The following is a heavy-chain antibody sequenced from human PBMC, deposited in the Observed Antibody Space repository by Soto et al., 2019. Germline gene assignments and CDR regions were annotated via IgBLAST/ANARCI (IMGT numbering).Heavy chain of an antibody. V-gene: IGHV3-23*01. CDR3: AKDIKAAPNYYYGMDV. J-gene: IGHJ6*02. CDR2: ISGSGGST. D-gene: IGHD6-6*01. CDR1: GFTFSSYA. Sequence: GGSLRLSCAASGFTFSSYAMSWVRQAPGKGLEWVSAISGSGGSTYYADSVKGRFTISRDNSKNTLYLQMNSLRAEDTAVYYCAKDIKAAPNYYYGMDVWGQGTTVTVSS.